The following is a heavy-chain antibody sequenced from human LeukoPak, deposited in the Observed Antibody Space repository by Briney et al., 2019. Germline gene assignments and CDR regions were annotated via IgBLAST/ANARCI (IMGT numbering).Heavy chain of an antibody. Sequence: SETLSLTCAVYGGSFSGYYWSWIRQPPGKGLEWIGEINHSGSTNYNPSLKSRVTISVDTSNNQFSLKLRSVTAADTAVYYCARDRITMVRGVIITFSDYWGQGTLVTVSS. D-gene: IGHD3-10*01. V-gene: IGHV4-34*01. CDR1: GGSFSGYY. J-gene: IGHJ4*02. CDR2: INHSGST. CDR3: ARDRITMVRGVIITFSDY.